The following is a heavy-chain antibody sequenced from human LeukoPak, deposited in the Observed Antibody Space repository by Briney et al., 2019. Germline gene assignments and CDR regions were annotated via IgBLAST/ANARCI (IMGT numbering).Heavy chain of an antibody. J-gene: IGHJ4*02. CDR1: GFTVSSNY. Sequence: GVSLRLSCAASGFTVSSNYMSWVRQAPGKGLEWVSVIYSGGSTYYADSVKGRFTISRDNSKNTLYLQMNSLRAEDTAVYYCARVGLYSSSPYFDYWGQGTLVTVSS. V-gene: IGHV3-66*01. D-gene: IGHD6-13*01. CDR3: ARVGLYSSSPYFDY. CDR2: IYSGGST.